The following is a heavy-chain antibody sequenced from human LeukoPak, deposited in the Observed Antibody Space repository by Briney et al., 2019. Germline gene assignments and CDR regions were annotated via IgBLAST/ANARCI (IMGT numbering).Heavy chain of an antibody. CDR3: GRHKDYGDYFDY. CDR2: IYYSGST. CDR1: GGSVSSGGYY. J-gene: IGHJ4*02. Sequence: SQTLSLTCTVTGGSVSSGGYYWSWIRQHPGKGLEWIGYIYYSGSTDYNPSLKSRVTISVDTSNNQFSLKLSSVTAADTAVYYCGRHKDYGDYFDYWGQGTLVTVSS. D-gene: IGHD4-17*01. V-gene: IGHV4-31*03.